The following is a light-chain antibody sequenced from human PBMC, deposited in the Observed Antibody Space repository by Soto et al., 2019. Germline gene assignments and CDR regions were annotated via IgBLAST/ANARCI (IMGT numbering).Light chain of an antibody. CDR3: CSYAGSYTEV. CDR2: DVT. CDR1: SSDIGGYNY. V-gene: IGLV2-11*01. Sequence: QSVPTQPRSVSGSPGQSVTISCTGTSSDIGGYNYVSWYQVHPGKAPKLMIYDVTERPSGVPDRFSGSKSGNRASLTISGLQAEDEADYYCCSYAGSYTEVFGGGTKLTVL. J-gene: IGLJ2*01.